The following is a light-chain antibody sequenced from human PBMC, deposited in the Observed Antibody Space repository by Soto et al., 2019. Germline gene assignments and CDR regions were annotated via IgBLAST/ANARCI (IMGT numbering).Light chain of an antibody. CDR3: SSYTSSSTLYV. CDR2: EVS. CDR1: SSDVGGYNY. J-gene: IGLJ1*01. Sequence: QSMLNQPASVSGSPGQSITISCTGTSSDVGGYNYVSWYQQHPGKAPKVMIYEVSNRPSGVSNRFSGSKSGNTASLTISGLQAKDEADYYCSSYTSSSTLYVFGTGTKVTVL. V-gene: IGLV2-14*01.